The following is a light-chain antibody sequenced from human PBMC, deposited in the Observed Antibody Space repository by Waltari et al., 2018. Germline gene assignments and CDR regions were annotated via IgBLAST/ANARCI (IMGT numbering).Light chain of an antibody. J-gene: IGKJ2*01. CDR1: QNILYNSNNKNY. V-gene: IGKV4-1*01. CDR3: QQYYSTPHT. CDR2: WAS. Sequence: DIVMTQSPDSLAVSLGERATINCKSSQNILYNSNNKNYLAWFQLKPGQPPKLLISWASTRESGVPDRFSGGGSGTDFTLTISSLQAEDGAVYFCQQYYSTPHTFGQGTKLEI.